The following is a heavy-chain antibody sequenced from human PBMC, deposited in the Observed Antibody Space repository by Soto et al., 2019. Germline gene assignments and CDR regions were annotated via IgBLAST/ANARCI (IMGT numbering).Heavy chain of an antibody. V-gene: IGHV3-30*03. Sequence: GGSLRLSCAASGFTFSSYGMHWVRQAPGKGLEWVAVISYEGTNKYYADSVKGRFTISRDNSKNTLYLQMNSLRAEDTAVYYCAGGYGLTYFDYWGQGTLVTVSS. CDR1: GFTFSSYG. CDR2: ISYEGTNK. CDR3: AGGYGLTYFDY. J-gene: IGHJ4*02. D-gene: IGHD1-1*01.